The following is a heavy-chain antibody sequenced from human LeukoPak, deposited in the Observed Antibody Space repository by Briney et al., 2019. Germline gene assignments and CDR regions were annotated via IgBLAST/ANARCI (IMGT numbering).Heavy chain of an antibody. CDR1: GFSFSTYS. Sequence: GGSLRLSCVGSGFSFSTYSFNWVRQAPGKGLEWVSCISRSGTDIYYADSVKGRFTISRDNARNSLYLQMNSLRAEDTAVYYCARERETGDRYSSGDWGQGTLVTVSS. CDR3: ARERETGDRYSSGD. CDR2: ISRSGTDI. V-gene: IGHV3-21*01. J-gene: IGHJ4*02. D-gene: IGHD6-19*01.